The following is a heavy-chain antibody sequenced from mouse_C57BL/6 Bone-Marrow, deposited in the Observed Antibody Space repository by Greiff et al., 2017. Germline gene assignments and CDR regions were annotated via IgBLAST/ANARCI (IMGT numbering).Heavy chain of an antibody. J-gene: IGHJ2*01. CDR2: IDPEVGET. D-gene: IGHD1-3*01. CDR3: AFRSYVDY. V-gene: IGHV14-2*01. Sequence: KQRTEQGLEWIGRIDPEVGETTYAPTFQGKATITADTSSNTPYLQLSRLTSEDTAVYYCAFRSYVDYWGQGTTLTVSS.